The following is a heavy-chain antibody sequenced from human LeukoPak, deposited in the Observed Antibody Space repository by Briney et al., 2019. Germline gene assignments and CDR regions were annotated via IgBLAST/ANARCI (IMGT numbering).Heavy chain of an antibody. D-gene: IGHD5-24*01. V-gene: IGHV3-30*02. CDR2: IRYDGSNK. CDR3: ASYIYKSLDY. CDR1: GFTFSSYG. Sequence: GGSLRLSCAASGFTFSSYGMHWVRQAPGKGLEWVAFIRYDGSNKYYADSVKGRFTISRDNSKNTLYLQMNSLRAEDMGVYYCASYIYKSLDYWGQGTLVTVSS. J-gene: IGHJ4*02.